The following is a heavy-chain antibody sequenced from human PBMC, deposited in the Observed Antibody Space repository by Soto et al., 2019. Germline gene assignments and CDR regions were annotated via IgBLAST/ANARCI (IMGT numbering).Heavy chain of an antibody. CDR1: GFTFSSYW. CDR3: ARTLGKRPPEYYYYMDV. D-gene: IGHD7-27*01. Sequence: GGSLRLSCAASGFTFSSYWMHWVRQAPGKGLVWVSRINSDGSSTSYADSVKGRFTISRYNAKNTLYLQMNSLRAEDTAVYYCARTLGKRPPEYYYYMDVWGKGTTVTVSS. V-gene: IGHV3-74*01. J-gene: IGHJ6*03. CDR2: INSDGSST.